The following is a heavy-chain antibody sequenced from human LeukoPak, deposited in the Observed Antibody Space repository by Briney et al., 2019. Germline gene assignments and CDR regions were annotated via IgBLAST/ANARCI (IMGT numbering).Heavy chain of an antibody. CDR3: ARVRTKIAVAGHFDY. CDR2: IRNDGNNK. CDR1: GFTFSSYG. D-gene: IGHD6-19*01. J-gene: IGHJ4*02. V-gene: IGHV3-30*02. Sequence: GGSLRLSCAASGFTFSSYGMHWVRQAPGKGLEWVAFIRNDGNNKYYADSVKGRFTISRDNSKNTLYLQMNSLRAEDTAVYYCARVRTKIAVAGHFDYWGQGTLVTVSS.